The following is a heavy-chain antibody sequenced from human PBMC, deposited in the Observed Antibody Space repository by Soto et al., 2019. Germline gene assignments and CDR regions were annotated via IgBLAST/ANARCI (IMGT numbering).Heavy chain of an antibody. CDR2: MSGSGGST. CDR1: GFTFSSYA. CDR3: ARRPVTYYFDY. V-gene: IGHV3-23*01. D-gene: IGHD4-17*01. J-gene: IGHJ4*02. Sequence: GGSLRLSCAASGFTFSSYAMSWVRQAPGKGLEWVSVMSGSGGSTYYADSVKGRFTISRDNSKNTLYLQMDSLRAEDTAVYYCARRPVTYYFDYWGQGTLVTVSS.